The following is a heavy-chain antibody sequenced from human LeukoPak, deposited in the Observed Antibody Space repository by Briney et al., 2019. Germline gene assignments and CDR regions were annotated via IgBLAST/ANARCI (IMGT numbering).Heavy chain of an antibody. CDR2: IRSRADGGTA. CDR3: AKHIYGVVSIQQ. Sequence: GGSLRLSCAASGFTFSSYSMTWVRQAPGKGLEWVGRIRSRADGGTAEYATAVEGRFTISRDDSTNTLYLHMSNVKTEDTAVYYCAKHIYGVVSIQQWGQGTLVTVSS. D-gene: IGHD3-3*01. J-gene: IGHJ1*01. V-gene: IGHV3-15*01. CDR1: GFTFSSYS.